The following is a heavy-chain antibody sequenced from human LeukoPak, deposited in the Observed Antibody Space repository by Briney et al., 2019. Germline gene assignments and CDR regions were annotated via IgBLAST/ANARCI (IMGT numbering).Heavy chain of an antibody. J-gene: IGHJ5*02. CDR3: ASSYCSGGSCYEYPNWFDP. D-gene: IGHD2-15*01. Sequence: PSETLSLTCAVYGGSFSGYYWSWIRQPPGKGLEWIGEINHSGSTNYNPSLKSRVTISVDTSKNQFSLKLSSVTAADTAVYYCASSYCSGGSCYEYPNWFDPWGQGTLVTVSS. CDR1: GGSFSGYY. CDR2: INHSGST. V-gene: IGHV4-34*01.